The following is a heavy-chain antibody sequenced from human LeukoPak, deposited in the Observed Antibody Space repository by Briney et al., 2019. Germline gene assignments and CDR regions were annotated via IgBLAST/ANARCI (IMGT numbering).Heavy chain of an antibody. CDR3: ARSGSYGTTFFDY. D-gene: IGHD1-26*01. Sequence: ASVKVSCKASNYTFIDYGITWVRQAPGQGLEWMGWISVYSGNTNYAQKLQGRVFMTTDTSTNTAYMELRTLTSDDTAVYYCARSGSYGTTFFDYWGQGTLVTVSS. CDR2: ISVYSGNT. J-gene: IGHJ4*02. V-gene: IGHV1-18*01. CDR1: NYTFIDYG.